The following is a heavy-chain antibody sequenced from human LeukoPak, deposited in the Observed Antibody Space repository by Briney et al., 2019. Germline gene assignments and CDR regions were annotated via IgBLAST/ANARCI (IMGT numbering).Heavy chain of an antibody. J-gene: IGHJ4*02. CDR3: ARDRVRGNSNPFFDY. CDR2: VSHDGLT. D-gene: IGHD4-11*01. V-gene: IGHV4-4*02. CDR1: GGSISSSNW. Sequence: PSETLSLTCTLSGGSISSSNWWNWVRQPPGEGLEWIGEVSHDGLTNYNPSLKSRVTVSIDKSKNRFSLKLTSVAAADTAVYYCARDRVRGNSNPFFDYWGQGTLVTVSS.